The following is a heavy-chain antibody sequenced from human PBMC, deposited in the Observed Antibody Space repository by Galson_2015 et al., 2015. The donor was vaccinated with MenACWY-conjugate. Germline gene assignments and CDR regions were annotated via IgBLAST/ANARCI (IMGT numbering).Heavy chain of an antibody. J-gene: IGHJ6*03. Sequence: SLRLSCAASGFTFTGYEFNWVRQAPGKGPEWLSYISKSGSPIYYADSVKGRFTISRDNIKKSLFLEMNSLRAGDTGVYYCARVGTWIHQYFYYMDVWGKGTTVTVSS. V-gene: IGHV3-48*03. D-gene: IGHD5-18*01. CDR1: GFTFTGYE. CDR3: ARVGTWIHQYFYYMDV. CDR2: ISKSGSPI.